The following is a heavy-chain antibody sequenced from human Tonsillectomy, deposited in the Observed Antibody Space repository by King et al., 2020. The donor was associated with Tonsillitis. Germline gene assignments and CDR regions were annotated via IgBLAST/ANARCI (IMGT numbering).Heavy chain of an antibody. V-gene: IGHV4-59*01. J-gene: IGHJ2*01. Sequence: VQLQESGPGLVKPSETLSLTCTVSGCSISSYYWSWIRQPPGKGLEWIGYIYYSGSTNYNPSLKSRVTISVDTSKNQFSLKLSSVTAADTAVYFCARGSKVWYFDLWGRGTLVTVSS. CDR2: IYYSGST. CDR3: ARGSKVWYFDL. CDR1: GCSISSYY.